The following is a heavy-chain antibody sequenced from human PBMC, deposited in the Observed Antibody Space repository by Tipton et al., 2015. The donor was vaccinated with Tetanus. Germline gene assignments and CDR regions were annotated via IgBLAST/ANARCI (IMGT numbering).Heavy chain of an antibody. Sequence: QMQLVQSGAEVKKPGSSVRVSCKAPGGTFINHAISWVRQAPGQGLEWVGGIIPIFDTPHYAQRLQGRLTITADESTSTAYMELSSLRSEDTAVYYCARSLNYDILSGPDYFDYWGQGTLVTVSS. V-gene: IGHV1-69*01. CDR1: GGTFINHA. CDR2: IIPIFDTP. D-gene: IGHD3-9*01. CDR3: ARSLNYDILSGPDYFDY. J-gene: IGHJ4*02.